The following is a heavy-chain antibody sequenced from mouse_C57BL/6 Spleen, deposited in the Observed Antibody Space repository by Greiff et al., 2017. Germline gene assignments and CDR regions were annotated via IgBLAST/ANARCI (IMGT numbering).Heavy chain of an antibody. Sequence: VQLKQSGAELVRPGASVKLSCTASGFNIKDYYMHWVKQRPEQGLEWIGRIDPEDGDTEYAPKFQGKATMTADTSSNTAYLQLSSLTSEDTAVYYCTSLPYYGSSWFAYWGQGTLVTVSA. CDR1: GFNIKDYY. V-gene: IGHV14-1*01. D-gene: IGHD1-1*01. CDR3: TSLPYYGSSWFAY. CDR2: IDPEDGDT. J-gene: IGHJ3*01.